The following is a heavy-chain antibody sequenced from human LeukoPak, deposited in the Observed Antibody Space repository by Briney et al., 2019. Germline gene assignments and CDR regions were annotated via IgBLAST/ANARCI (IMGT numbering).Heavy chain of an antibody. CDR3: ARDSGGRFHTYYYYGMDV. Sequence: ASVKVSCKASGGTFSSYAISWVRQAPGQGLEWMGRIIPILGIANYAQKFQGRVTITADKSTSTAYMELSSLRSEDTAVYYCARDSGGRFHTYYYYGMDVWGQGTTVTVSS. D-gene: IGHD2-15*01. V-gene: IGHV1-69*04. CDR2: IIPILGIA. J-gene: IGHJ6*02. CDR1: GGTFSSYA.